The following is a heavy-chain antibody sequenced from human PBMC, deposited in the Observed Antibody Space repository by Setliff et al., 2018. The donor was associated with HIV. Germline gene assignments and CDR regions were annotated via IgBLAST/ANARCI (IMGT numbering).Heavy chain of an antibody. CDR1: GGSITSGGYY. CDR2: IYYSGST. CDR3: ARSPSARLYFDY. V-gene: IGHV4-31*03. J-gene: IGHJ4*02. Sequence: SETLSLTCSVSGGSITSGGYYWSWIRQHPGKDLEWIGYIYYSGSTFYNPSLKSRVTISVDTSKNQFSLELTSVTAADTAVYFYARSPSARLYFDYWGQGTLVTVSS.